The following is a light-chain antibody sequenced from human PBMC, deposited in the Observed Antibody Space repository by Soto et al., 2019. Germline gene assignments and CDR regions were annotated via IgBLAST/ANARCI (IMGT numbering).Light chain of an antibody. J-gene: IGKJ3*01. CDR3: QQYNNWPGT. V-gene: IGKV3D-15*01. CDR2: GAS. CDR1: QSVSSN. Sequence: EIVMTQSPATLSVSPGERATLSCRASQSVSSNLAWYQKKPGQAPRLLIYGASTRATGIPARFSGSGSGTALTLTISSLQSEDFAVYYCQQYNNWPGTFGPGTKVDIK.